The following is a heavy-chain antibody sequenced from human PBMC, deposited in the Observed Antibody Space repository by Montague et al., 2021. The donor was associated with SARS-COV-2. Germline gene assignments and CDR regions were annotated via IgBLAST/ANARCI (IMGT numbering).Heavy chain of an antibody. D-gene: IGHD2-2*01. Sequence: SETLSLTCTVSGGSISSYYWSWIRQPPGKGLEWIGYIYYGGSTNYNPSLKSRVTISVDTSKNQFSLKLSSVTAADTAVYYCARHPLGYCSSTSCYVGWGQGTLVTVSS. CDR2: IYYGGST. CDR1: GGSISSYY. CDR3: ARHPLGYCSSTSCYVG. J-gene: IGHJ4*02. V-gene: IGHV4-59*08.